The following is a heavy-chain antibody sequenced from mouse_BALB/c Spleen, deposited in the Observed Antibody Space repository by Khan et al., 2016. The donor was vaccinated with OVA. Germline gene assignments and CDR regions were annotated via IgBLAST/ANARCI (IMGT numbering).Heavy chain of an antibody. CDR1: GYTFTDYS. D-gene: IGHD1-1*01. CDR2: INTETGEP. CDR3: ARPYGSSPWFAY. J-gene: IGHJ3*01. V-gene: IGHV9-2-1*01. Sequence: QIQLVQSGPELKKPGETVKISCKASGYTFTDYSMHWVKQAPGKGLKWMGWINTETGEPTYADDFKGRFAFSLETSASTAYLQINNLKNEDTATYFCARPYGSSPWFAYWGQGTLVTVSA.